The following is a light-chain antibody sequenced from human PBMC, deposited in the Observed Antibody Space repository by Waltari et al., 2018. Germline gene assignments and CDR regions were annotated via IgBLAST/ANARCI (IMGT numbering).Light chain of an antibody. J-gene: IGKJ4*01. CDR2: AAS. Sequence: DIQMTQSPSSLSASVGDRVTITCRASQSISSFLNWYQQKPGKAPKHLIYAASSLQRRVPSRFSGSGSGTDFTLTISSLQPEDFATYYCQQSYSSPPTFGGGTKVETK. V-gene: IGKV1-39*01. CDR1: QSISSF. CDR3: QQSYSSPPT.